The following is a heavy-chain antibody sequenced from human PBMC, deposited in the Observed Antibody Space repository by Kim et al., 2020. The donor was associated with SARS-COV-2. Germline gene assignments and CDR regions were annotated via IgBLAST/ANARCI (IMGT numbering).Heavy chain of an antibody. V-gene: IGHV1-8*01. CDR2: MNPNSGNT. J-gene: IGHJ6*02. CDR3: AINPNPGYYDFWSGYFLGTDYYGMDV. CDR1: GYTFTSYD. D-gene: IGHD3-3*01. Sequence: ASVKVSCKASGYTFTSYDINWVRQATGQGLEWMGRMNPNSGNTGYAQKFQGRVTMTRNTSISTAYMELSSLRSEDTAVYYCAINPNPGYYDFWSGYFLGTDYYGMDVWGQGTTVTVSS.